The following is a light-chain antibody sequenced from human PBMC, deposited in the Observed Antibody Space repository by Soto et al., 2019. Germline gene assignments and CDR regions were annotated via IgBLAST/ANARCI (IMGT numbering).Light chain of an antibody. CDR2: GNN. J-gene: IGLJ3*02. CDR3: QSHDSSLNSWV. Sequence: QSVLTQPPSVSGAPGQSVTIACTGSSSNIGAVSDVHWYQHLPGTAPKLLIYGNNKRPSGVPDRFSGSKSGTSASLAITGLQADDEADYYCQSHDSSLNSWVFGGGTKLTVL. CDR1: SSNIGAVSD. V-gene: IGLV1-40*01.